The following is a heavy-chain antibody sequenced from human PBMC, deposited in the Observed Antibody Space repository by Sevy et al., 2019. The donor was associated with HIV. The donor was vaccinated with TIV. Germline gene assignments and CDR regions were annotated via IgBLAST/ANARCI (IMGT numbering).Heavy chain of an antibody. CDR2: ISAYNGNT. V-gene: IGHV1-18*01. J-gene: IGHJ4*02. CDR1: GYTFTSYG. Sequence: ASAKVSCKASGYTFTSYGISWVRQAPGQGLEWMGWISAYNGNTNYAQKLQGRVTMTTDTSRSTAYMVVRSLRSDDTAVYYCARAPFAITFGGVIAPFDYWGQGTLVTVSS. CDR3: ARAPFAITFGGVIAPFDY. D-gene: IGHD3-16*02.